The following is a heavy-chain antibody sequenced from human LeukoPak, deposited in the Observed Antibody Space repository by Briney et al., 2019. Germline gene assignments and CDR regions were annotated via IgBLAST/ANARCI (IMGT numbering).Heavy chain of an antibody. CDR1: GFTFSDYY. Sequence: GGSVRLSCAASGFTFSDYYMSWIRQAPGKGLGWVSYISSSGSTIYYADSVKGRFTISRDNAKNSLYLQMNSLRASGTTVYYCVRSMLQLDHYYYYYMDFLGEGTTVSVSS. V-gene: IGHV3-11*04. CDR3: VRSMLQLDHYYYYYMDF. J-gene: IGHJ6*03. CDR2: ISSSGSTI. D-gene: IGHD6-13*01.